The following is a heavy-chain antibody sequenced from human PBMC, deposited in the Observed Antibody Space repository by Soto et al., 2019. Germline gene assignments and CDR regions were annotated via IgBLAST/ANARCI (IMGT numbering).Heavy chain of an antibody. Sequence: GGSLRLSCAASGFTFSSYAMSWVRQAPGKGLEWVSAISGSGGSTYYADSVKGRFTISRDNSKNTLYLQMNSLRAEDTAVYYCAKDSRRQNYDILTGPSHYWGQGTLVTVSS. CDR2: ISGSGGST. J-gene: IGHJ4*02. CDR3: AKDSRRQNYDILTGPSHY. D-gene: IGHD3-9*01. CDR1: GFTFSSYA. V-gene: IGHV3-23*01.